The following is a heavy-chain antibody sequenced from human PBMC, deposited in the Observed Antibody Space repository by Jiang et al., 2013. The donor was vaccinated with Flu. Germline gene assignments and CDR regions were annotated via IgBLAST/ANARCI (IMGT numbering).Heavy chain of an antibody. CDR2: IYHSGNT. D-gene: IGHD1-1*01. CDR3: ARDRDSSFGLERLDY. J-gene: IGHJ4*02. CDR1: DYSISSGYY. Sequence: TLSLTCAVSDYSISSGYYWGWIRQPPGKGLEWIASIYHSGNTYYNPSLKSRVTISVDTSKNQFSLKLSSVTAADTAVYYCARDRDSSFGLERLDYWGQGTLVTVSS. V-gene: IGHV4-38-2*02.